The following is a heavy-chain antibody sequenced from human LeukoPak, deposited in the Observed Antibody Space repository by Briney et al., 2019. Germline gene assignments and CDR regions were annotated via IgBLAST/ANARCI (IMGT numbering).Heavy chain of an antibody. D-gene: IGHD6-13*01. Sequence: SETLSLTCTVSGGSISSYYWSWIRQPPGKGLEWIGYIYYSGSTNYNPSLKSRVTISVDTSKNQFSLKLSSVTAADTAVYYCARDGQPGWFDPWGQGTLVTVSS. CDR3: ARDGQPGWFDP. J-gene: IGHJ5*02. CDR1: GGSISSYY. V-gene: IGHV4-59*01. CDR2: IYYSGST.